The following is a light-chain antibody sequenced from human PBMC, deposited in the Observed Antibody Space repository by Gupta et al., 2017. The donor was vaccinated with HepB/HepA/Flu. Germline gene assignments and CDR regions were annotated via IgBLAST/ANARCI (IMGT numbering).Light chain of an antibody. V-gene: IGLV3-1*01. CDR3: QTWDSSTVV. Sequence: SYEVTQPPSVSVSPGQTASITCSGDKLGDKYSFWYQQKPVQSPILVIYQNTKRPSGIPERFSGSNSGNTATLTIGGTQAMDEADYYCQTWDSSTVVFGGGTKLTVL. CDR2: QNT. CDR1: KLGDKY. J-gene: IGLJ3*02.